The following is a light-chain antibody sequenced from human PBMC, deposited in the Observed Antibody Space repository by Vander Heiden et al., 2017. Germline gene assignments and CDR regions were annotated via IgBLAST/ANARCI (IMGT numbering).Light chain of an antibody. CDR2: GAS. V-gene: IGKV3-15*01. CDR3: QQYKNWPYT. Sequence: EIVMTQSPATLSVSPGERATLSCRASQSVSSNLAWYQQKPGQARRLLIYGASTRATGIPARFSGSGSGTEFTLTISSLQSEDFAVYYCQQYKNWPYTFGQGTKLEIK. J-gene: IGKJ2*01. CDR1: QSVSSN.